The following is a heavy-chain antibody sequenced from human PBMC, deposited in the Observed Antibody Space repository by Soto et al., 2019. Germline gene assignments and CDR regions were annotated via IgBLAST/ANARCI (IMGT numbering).Heavy chain of an antibody. Sequence: SETLSRTCTVSGGSISRGGYYWSWIRQHPGKGLEWIGYIYYSGSTYYNPSLKSRVTISVDTSKNQFSLKLSSVTAADPAVYYCARAATDPYLDDWGQGTLVTVSS. V-gene: IGHV4-31*03. J-gene: IGHJ4*02. D-gene: IGHD6-13*01. CDR3: ARAATDPYLDD. CDR1: GGSISRGGYY. CDR2: IYYSGST.